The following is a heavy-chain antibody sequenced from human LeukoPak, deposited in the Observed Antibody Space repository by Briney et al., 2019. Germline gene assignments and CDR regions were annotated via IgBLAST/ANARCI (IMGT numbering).Heavy chain of an antibody. Sequence: SETLSLTCTVSGGSISSSSYYWGWLRQPPGKGLEWLGSIYYSGSTYYNPSLKSRVTISVDTSKNQFSLKLSSVTAADTAVYYCARRSSSWYPGWFDTGGQGTRSPSPQ. CDR3: ARRSSSWYPGWFDT. J-gene: IGHJ5*02. D-gene: IGHD6-13*01. V-gene: IGHV4-39*01. CDR2: IYYSGST. CDR1: GGSISSSSYY.